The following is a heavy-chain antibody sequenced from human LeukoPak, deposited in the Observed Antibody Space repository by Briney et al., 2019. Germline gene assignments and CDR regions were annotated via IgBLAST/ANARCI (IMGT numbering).Heavy chain of an antibody. Sequence: GGSLRLSCTASGFTFGDYAMRWVRQAPGKGLEWVGFIRSKAYGGTTEYAASVKGRFTISRDDSKSIAYLQMNSLKTEDTAVYYCTRDVVGGRGYNERGYFDYWGQGTLVTVSS. CDR2: IRSKAYGGTT. CDR3: TRDVVGGRGYNERGYFDY. D-gene: IGHD5-24*01. V-gene: IGHV3-49*04. CDR1: GFTFGDYA. J-gene: IGHJ4*02.